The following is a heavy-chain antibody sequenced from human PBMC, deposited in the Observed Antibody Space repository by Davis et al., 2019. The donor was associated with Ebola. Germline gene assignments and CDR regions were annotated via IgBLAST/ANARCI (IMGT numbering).Heavy chain of an antibody. CDR1: GYSFTNYW. Sequence: GESLKISCKGSGYSFTNYWIGWVRQLPGKGLEWMGIIYPGDSDTRYSPSFQGQVTISADESISTAYLQWSSLKASDTAIYYCARHPSFLYSGAWYYHFDRWGQGTLVTVSS. J-gene: IGHJ5*02. CDR3: ARHPSFLYSGAWYYHFDR. V-gene: IGHV5-51*01. D-gene: IGHD6-19*01. CDR2: IYPGDSDT.